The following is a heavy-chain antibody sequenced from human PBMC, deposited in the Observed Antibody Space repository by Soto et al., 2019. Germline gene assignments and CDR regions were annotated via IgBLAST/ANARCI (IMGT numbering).Heavy chain of an antibody. V-gene: IGHV4-39*02. D-gene: IGHD3-3*01. CDR1: GDSVTSDTYY. CDR3: VRGRGYSTGYFDY. J-gene: IGHJ4*02. CDR2: FFYSENT. Sequence: ASETLSLTCSVSGDSVTSDTYYWGWIRQPPGRGLEWIGYFFYSENTYYNPSLKSRVTISVDSSKNHFSLNLNSVTAADSAIYYCVRGRGYSTGYFDYWGQGSQVTVSS.